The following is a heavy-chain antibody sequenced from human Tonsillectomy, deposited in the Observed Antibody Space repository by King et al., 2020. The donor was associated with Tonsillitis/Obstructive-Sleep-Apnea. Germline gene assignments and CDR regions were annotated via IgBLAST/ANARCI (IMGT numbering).Heavy chain of an antibody. V-gene: IGHV1-69*09. Sequence: QGQLVQSGAEVKKPGSSVKVSCKSSGGTFSSYAISWVRQAPGQGLEWMGRIIPILNIVNNAQKFQGRVMITADKSTSTAYMEVSSLRSEDTDVYYCASTIVSRYFAPFYYYMDVWGKGTTVTVSS. CDR2: IIPILNIV. D-gene: IGHD3-9*01. J-gene: IGHJ6*03. CDR3: ASTIVSRYFAPFYYYMDV. CDR1: GGTFSSYA.